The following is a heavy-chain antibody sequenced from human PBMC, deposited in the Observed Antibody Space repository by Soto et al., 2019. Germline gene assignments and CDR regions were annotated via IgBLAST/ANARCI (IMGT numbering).Heavy chain of an antibody. D-gene: IGHD2-2*01. CDR3: ARYCSSTSCYVLDY. CDR1: GFTFSDYY. CDR2: ISSSGSTI. J-gene: IGHJ4*02. Sequence: GGSLRLSCAASGFTFSDYYMSWIRQAPGKGLEWVSYISSSGSTIYYADSVKGRFTISRDNAKNSLYLQMNSLRAEDTAVYYCARYCSSTSCYVLDYWGQGTLVTVSS. V-gene: IGHV3-11*01.